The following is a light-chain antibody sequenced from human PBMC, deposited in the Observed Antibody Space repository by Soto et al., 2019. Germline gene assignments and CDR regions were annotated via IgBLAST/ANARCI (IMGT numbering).Light chain of an antibody. Sequence: EIVLTQSPGTLSLSPGERATLSCRASQSLTNNYLAWYQQKPGQAPRLLIYAASSRATGIPDRFSGSGSETDFTLTISRLELEDFAVYYCQQYGSSLPVTFGGGTKVDI. J-gene: IGKJ4*01. CDR1: QSLTNNY. V-gene: IGKV3-20*01. CDR2: AAS. CDR3: QQYGSSLPVT.